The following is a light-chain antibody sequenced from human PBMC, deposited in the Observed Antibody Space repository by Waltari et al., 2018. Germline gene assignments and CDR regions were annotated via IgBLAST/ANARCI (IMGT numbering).Light chain of an antibody. Sequence: VLTQSPGTLSLSPGESATLSCRASQYSRNSLAWYQQKPGQPPRLLIFGASTRSIGIPDRFSGSGSGTDFTLTINRVEPEDFALYYCQQGSILPLTFGGGTKVEIK. CDR2: GAS. J-gene: IGKJ4*01. V-gene: IGKV3D-20*02. CDR3: QQGSILPLT. CDR1: QYSRNS.